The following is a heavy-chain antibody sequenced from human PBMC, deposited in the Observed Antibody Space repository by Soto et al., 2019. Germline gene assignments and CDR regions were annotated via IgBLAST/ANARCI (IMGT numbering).Heavy chain of an antibody. CDR1: GDSVSRNTVA. D-gene: IGHD3-9*01. CDR3: ARGLATYYGMDV. V-gene: IGHV6-1*01. CDR2: TYYWSKWYS. J-gene: IGHJ6*02. Sequence: SQTLSLTCAISGDSVSRNTVAWNWIRQSPSRGLEWLGRTYYWSKWYSEYAFSVKSRISIKADTSRNQFSLQLNSVTPEDTAVYFCARGLATYYGMDVWGQGTTVTVSS.